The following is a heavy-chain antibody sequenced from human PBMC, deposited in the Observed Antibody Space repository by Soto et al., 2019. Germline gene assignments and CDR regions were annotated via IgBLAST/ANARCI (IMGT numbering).Heavy chain of an antibody. D-gene: IGHD3-22*01. CDR2: IYHSGRT. CDR3: ARDYFDSSDYTTNWFDP. V-gene: IGHV4-30-4*08. J-gene: IGHJ5*02. CDR1: GGSISNGYYY. Sequence: SETLSLTCTVSGGSISNGYYYWSWVRQNPGKGLEWIGHIYHSGRTYYNPSLKSRVTISVDTSKNQFSLKLTSVTAADTSLYYCARDYFDSSDYTTNWFDPWGQGTLVTVSS.